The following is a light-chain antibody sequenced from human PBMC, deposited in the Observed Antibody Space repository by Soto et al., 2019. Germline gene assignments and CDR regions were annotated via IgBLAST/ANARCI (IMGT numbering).Light chain of an antibody. V-gene: IGKV1-12*01. CDR3: QQAKSFLPT. Sequence: DIQMTQSPSSVSASVGDRVTITCRASQGIGTWLAWYQQKPGTAPKLLIYAASTLQSGAPSRFSGSGCGTDFSLTISVLQPEDGASYYCQQAKSFLPTFGQGTKVEI. CDR1: QGIGTW. CDR2: AAS. J-gene: IGKJ1*01.